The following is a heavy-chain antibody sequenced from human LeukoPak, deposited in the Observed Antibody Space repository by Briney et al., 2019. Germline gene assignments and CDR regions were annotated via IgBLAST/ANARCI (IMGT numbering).Heavy chain of an antibody. D-gene: IGHD1-26*01. Sequence: GGSLRLSCAASGFTFSSYEMNWVRQAPGKGLEWVSSISSSSSYIYYADSVKGRFTISRDNAKNSLYLQMNSLRAEDTAVYYCARSSGSYFPLMFDYWGQGTLVTVSS. CDR2: ISSSSSYI. CDR1: GFTFSSYE. J-gene: IGHJ4*02. V-gene: IGHV3-21*01. CDR3: ARSSGSYFPLMFDY.